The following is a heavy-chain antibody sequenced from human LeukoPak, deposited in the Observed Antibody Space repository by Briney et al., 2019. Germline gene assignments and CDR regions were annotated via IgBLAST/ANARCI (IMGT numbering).Heavy chain of an antibody. CDR3: AKDKVERYYFDY. D-gene: IGHD1-1*01. J-gene: IGHJ4*02. Sequence: GGSLRLSCAASRFTFSSYSMNWVRQAPGKGLEWVAVISYDGSSKYYADSVKGRFTISRDNSKNTLYLQMNSLRAEDTAVYYCAKDKVERYYFDYWGQGTLVTVSS. V-gene: IGHV3-30*18. CDR1: RFTFSSYS. CDR2: ISYDGSSK.